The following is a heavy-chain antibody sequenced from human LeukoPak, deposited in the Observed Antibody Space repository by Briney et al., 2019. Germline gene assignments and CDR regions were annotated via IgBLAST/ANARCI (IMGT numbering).Heavy chain of an antibody. CDR2: ISYDGSNK. D-gene: IGHD5-12*01. CDR3: AVYSGYAY. V-gene: IGHV3-30*03. CDR1: GFTFSSYG. J-gene: IGHJ4*02. Sequence: SGRSLRLSCAASGFTFSSYGMHWVRQAPGKGLEWGAVISYDGSNKYYADSVKGRFTISRDNSKNTLYLQMNSLRAEDTAVYYCAVYSGYAYWGQGTLVTVSS.